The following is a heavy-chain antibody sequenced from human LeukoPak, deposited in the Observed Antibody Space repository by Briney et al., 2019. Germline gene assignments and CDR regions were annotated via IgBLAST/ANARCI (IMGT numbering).Heavy chain of an antibody. Sequence: PGGSPRLSCAASGFTFSSYSMNWVRQAPGKGLDWVSSISSSSSYIYYADSVKGRFTISRDNAKNSLYLQMNSLRAEDTAVYYCARDRRREVLTQDYWGQGTLVTVSS. J-gene: IGHJ4*02. V-gene: IGHV3-21*01. CDR3: ARDRRREVLTQDY. CDR2: ISSSSSYI. CDR1: GFTFSSYS. D-gene: IGHD1-14*01.